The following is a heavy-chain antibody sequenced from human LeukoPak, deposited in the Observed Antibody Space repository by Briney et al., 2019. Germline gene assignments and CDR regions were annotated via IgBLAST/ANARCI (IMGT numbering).Heavy chain of an antibody. CDR1: GYTFTSYY. J-gene: IGHJ4*02. CDR2: INPSGGST. Sequence: ASVKVSCKASGYTFTSYYMHWVRQAPGQGLEWMGIINPSGGSTSYAQKFQGRVTMTRDMSTSTVYMELSSLRSEDTAVYYCARDLGAWGYSSPHEDYWGQGTLVTVSS. V-gene: IGHV1-46*01. D-gene: IGHD6-13*01. CDR3: ARDLGAWGYSSPHEDY.